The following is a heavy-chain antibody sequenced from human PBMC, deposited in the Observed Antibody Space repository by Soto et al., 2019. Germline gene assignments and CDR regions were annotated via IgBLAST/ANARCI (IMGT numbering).Heavy chain of an antibody. CDR2: ISTNSQNT. V-gene: IGHV1-18*01. CDR1: GYSFTTNG. J-gene: IGHJ3*02. Sequence: QVYLMQSGTEVKKPGASVKVSCKASGYSFTTNGISWVRQAPGQGLEWMGWISTNSQNTNNPQKLQGRVTLTTDTSTRTAYMELRSLRFDDTAVYYCVRDVNHAFDIWGQGTRVIVS. CDR3: VRDVNHAFDI.